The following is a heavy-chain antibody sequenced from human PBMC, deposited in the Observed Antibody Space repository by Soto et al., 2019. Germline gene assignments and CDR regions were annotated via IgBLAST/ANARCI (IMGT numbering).Heavy chain of an antibody. J-gene: IGHJ4*02. CDR1: GGSFSGYY. CDR2: INHSGST. Sequence: SETLSLTCAVYGGSFSGYYWTWIRQPPGTGLEWIGEINHSGSTNYNPSLKSRVTISVDTSKNQFSLKLTSVTAADTAVYYCARPAIAATVSAFDYWGQGILVTVSS. V-gene: IGHV4-34*01. CDR3: ARPAIAATVSAFDY. D-gene: IGHD6-13*01.